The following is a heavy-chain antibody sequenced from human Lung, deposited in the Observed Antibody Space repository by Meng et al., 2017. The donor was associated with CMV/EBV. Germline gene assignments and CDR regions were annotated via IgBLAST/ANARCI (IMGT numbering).Heavy chain of an antibody. CDR2: IYSDGTT. Sequence: SCAASAFTVSSKYMSWVRRAPGKGLQWVSLIYSDGTTNYAESVKGRFTISRDDSKNTLYLQMNSLRAEDTAVYYCAAAPHKDGTDCCALASWGQGNXVNFFS. D-gene: IGHD2-21*01. CDR1: AFTVSSKY. CDR3: AAAPHKDGTDCCALAS. J-gene: IGHJ5*02. V-gene: IGHV3-53*01.